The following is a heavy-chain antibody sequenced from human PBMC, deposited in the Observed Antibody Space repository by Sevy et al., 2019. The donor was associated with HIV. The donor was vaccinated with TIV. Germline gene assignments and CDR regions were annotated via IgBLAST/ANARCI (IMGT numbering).Heavy chain of an antibody. D-gene: IGHD2-8*01. CDR3: AREGCTKPHDY. Sequence: GGSLRLSCAASGFTFSKYSMSWVRQPPGKGLEWVSTLSFGCGEINYADSVKGRFTISRVNSKSSVYLQMNNLRPEDMAMYYCAREGCTKPHDYWGQGTLVTVSS. J-gene: IGHJ4*02. CDR2: LSFGCGEI. CDR1: GFTFSKYS. V-gene: IGHV3-23*01.